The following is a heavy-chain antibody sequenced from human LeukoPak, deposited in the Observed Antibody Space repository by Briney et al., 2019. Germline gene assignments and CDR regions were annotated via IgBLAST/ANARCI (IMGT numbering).Heavy chain of an antibody. V-gene: IGHV3-48*01. CDR1: GFTFSSYS. D-gene: IGHD2-21*02. Sequence: GGSLRLSCAASGFTFSSYSMNWVRQAPGKGLEWVSYISSSSSTIYYADSVKGRFTISRDNAKNSLYLQMNNLRAEDTAVYYCARESRDFEYFQHWGQGTLVTVSS. CDR2: ISSSSSTI. CDR3: ARESRDFEYFQH. J-gene: IGHJ1*01.